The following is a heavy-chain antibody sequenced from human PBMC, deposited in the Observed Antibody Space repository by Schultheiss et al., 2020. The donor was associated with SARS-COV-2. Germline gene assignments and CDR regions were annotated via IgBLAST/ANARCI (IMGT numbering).Heavy chain of an antibody. D-gene: IGHD2-2*02. J-gene: IGHJ4*02. CDR3: AKYTGLSRRGGVDH. CDR2: ISGSGGST. V-gene: IGHV3-23*01. Sequence: GGSLRLSCAASGFTFSSYAMSWVRQAPGKGLEWVSAISGSGGSTYYADSVKGRFTISRDNSKNTLYLLMNSLKVEDTAVYYCAKYTGLSRRGGVDHWGQGTLVTVSS. CDR1: GFTFSSYA.